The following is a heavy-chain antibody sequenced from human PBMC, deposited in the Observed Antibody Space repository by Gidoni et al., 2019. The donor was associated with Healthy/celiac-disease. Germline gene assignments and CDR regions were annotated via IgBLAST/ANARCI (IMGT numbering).Heavy chain of an antibody. J-gene: IGHJ4*02. D-gene: IGHD3-16*01. V-gene: IGHV4-59*08. CDR2: IYYSGST. CDR3: ARLGDGYNDYYFDY. Sequence: QVQLQESGPGLVKPSETLSLTCPVSGGSISSYYWSWIRQPPGKGLEWIGYIYYSGSTNYNPSLKSRVTISVDTSKNQFSLKLSSVTAADTAVYYCARLGDGYNDYYFDYWGQGTLVTVSS. CDR1: GGSISSYY.